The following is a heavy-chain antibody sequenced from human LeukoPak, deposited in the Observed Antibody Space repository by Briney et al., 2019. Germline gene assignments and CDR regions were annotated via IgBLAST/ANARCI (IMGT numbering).Heavy chain of an antibody. CDR2: ISGSGGST. CDR3: AKGGQYDSDSFFDF. CDR1: GFTFSSYA. Sequence: GGSLRFSCAASGFTFSSYAMSWVRQAPGKGLEWVSAISGSGGSTYYADSVKGRFTISRDNSRNTVDVQMNSLRSEDSALYYCAKGGQYDSDSFFDFWGQGTLVTVSS. V-gene: IGHV3-23*01. D-gene: IGHD3-22*01. J-gene: IGHJ4*02.